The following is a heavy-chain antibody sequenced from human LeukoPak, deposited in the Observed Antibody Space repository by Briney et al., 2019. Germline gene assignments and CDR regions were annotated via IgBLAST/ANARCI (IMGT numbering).Heavy chain of an antibody. CDR2: ISYSGSV. D-gene: IGHD5-12*01. Sequence: PSETLSLTCTVSRGSISGSIRSYYWSWLRQPPGKGLELIGYISYSGSVHDNPSLRSRVTISVDTSKNQFFLNLSSVSAADTAVYYCARIPLGYSGAYYFDYWGQGTLVTVSP. CDR3: ARIPLGYSGAYYFDY. CDR1: RGSISGSIRSYY. V-gene: IGHV4-59*08. J-gene: IGHJ4*02.